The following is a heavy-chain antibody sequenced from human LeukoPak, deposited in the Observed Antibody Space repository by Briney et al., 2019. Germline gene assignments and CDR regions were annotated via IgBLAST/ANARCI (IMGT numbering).Heavy chain of an antibody. CDR1: GYSISSGYY. CDR2: IYHSGST. V-gene: IGHV4-38-2*02. J-gene: IGHJ6*03. D-gene: IGHD6-13*01. Sequence: PSETLSLTCTVSGYSISSGYYWDWIRQPPGKGLEWIGGIYHSGSTYYNPSLKSRVTISVDTSKNHFSLKLSSVTAADTALYFCARADYSSSWSHYYYYMDVWGTGTTVTVSS. CDR3: ARADYSSSWSHYYYYMDV.